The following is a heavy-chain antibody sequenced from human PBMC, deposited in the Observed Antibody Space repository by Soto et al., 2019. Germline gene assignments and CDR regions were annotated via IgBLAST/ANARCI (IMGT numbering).Heavy chain of an antibody. CDR2: INHSGST. CDR1: GGSFSGYY. J-gene: IGHJ6*03. Sequence: QVQLQQWGAGLLKPSETLSLTCAVYGGSFSGYYWSWIRQPPGKGLEWIGEINHSGSTNYNPSLKSRVTISVDTSKNQFSRKLSSVTAADTAVYYGARGRHCSSTSCYQYYYYYYMDVWGKGTTVTVSS. CDR3: ARGRHCSSTSCYQYYYYYYMDV. D-gene: IGHD2-2*01. V-gene: IGHV4-34*01.